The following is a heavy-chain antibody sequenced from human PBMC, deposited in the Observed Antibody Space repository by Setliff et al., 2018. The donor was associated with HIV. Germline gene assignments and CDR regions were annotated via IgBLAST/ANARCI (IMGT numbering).Heavy chain of an antibody. CDR2: IRSDSTII. Sequence: GSLRLSCAASRFTFSSYSMHWVRQAPGKGLEWVSYIRSDSTIIYYADSVKGRFTVSRDNVKNSLYLQMNSLRAEDTAIYYCARDNNRGGAVDYWGQGTLVTV. CDR1: RFTFSSYS. J-gene: IGHJ4*02. CDR3: ARDNNRGGAVDY. V-gene: IGHV3-48*01. D-gene: IGHD3-16*01.